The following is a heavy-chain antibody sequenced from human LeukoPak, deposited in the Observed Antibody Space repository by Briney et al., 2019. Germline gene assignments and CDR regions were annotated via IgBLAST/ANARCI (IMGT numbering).Heavy chain of an antibody. CDR2: ISGSGGST. CDR1: GFTFSSYA. Sequence: TGGSLRLSCAASGFTFSSYAMSWVRQAPGKGLEWVSGISGSGGSTYYADSVKGRFTVSRDKSKNTLYLQMNSLRGEDTAVYYCAKDGPVGGTTGFRGSDFWGQGTLVTVSS. D-gene: IGHD1-26*01. V-gene: IGHV3-23*01. J-gene: IGHJ4*02. CDR3: AKDGPVGGTTGFRGSDF.